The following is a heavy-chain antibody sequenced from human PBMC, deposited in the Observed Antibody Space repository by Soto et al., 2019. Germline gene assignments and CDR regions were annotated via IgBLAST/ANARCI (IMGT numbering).Heavy chain of an antibody. CDR1: GFTFSSYS. J-gene: IGHJ4*02. CDR2: ISSSSSTI. CDR3: AREHTGAVTYEEVFDY. D-gene: IGHD4-17*01. Sequence: GGSLRLSCAASGFTFSSYSMNWVRQAPGKGLEWVSYISSSSSTIYYADSVKGRFTISRDNAKNSLYLQMNSLRAEDTAVYYCAREHTGAVTYEEVFDYWGQGTLVTVSS. V-gene: IGHV3-48*01.